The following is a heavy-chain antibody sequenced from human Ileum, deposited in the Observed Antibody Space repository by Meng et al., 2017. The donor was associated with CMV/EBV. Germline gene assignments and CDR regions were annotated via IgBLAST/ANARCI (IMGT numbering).Heavy chain of an antibody. CDR3: AKDRGEIY. D-gene: IGHD2-21*01. V-gene: IGHV3-30-3*01. CDR1: GFTFSSYA. Sequence: GESLKISCAASGFTFSSYAMHWVRQAPGKGLECVAVISYDGTNKYYADSVKGRFTISRDNSQNTLYLQMNSLRAEDTAVYYCAKDRGEIYWGQGTLVTVSS. J-gene: IGHJ4*02. CDR2: ISYDGTNK.